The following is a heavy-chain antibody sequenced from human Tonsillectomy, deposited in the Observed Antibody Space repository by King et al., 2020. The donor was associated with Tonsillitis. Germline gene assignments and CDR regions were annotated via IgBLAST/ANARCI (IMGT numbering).Heavy chain of an antibody. CDR2: ISGSANTI. J-gene: IGHJ3*02. CDR3: ARECEFWSGYKNDAFDI. V-gene: IGHV3-11*01. Sequence: VQLVQSGGGLVKPGGSLRVSCAASGFTFNDYYMSWIRQAPGKGLEWISYISGSANTIYYADSVKGRFTISRDNAKNSLFLQMNSLRAEDTAIYYCARECEFWSGYKNDAFDIWGQGTMVTVS. D-gene: IGHD3-3*01. CDR1: GFTFNDYY.